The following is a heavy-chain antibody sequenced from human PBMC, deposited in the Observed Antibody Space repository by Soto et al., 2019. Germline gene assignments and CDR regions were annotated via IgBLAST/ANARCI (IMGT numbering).Heavy chain of an antibody. J-gene: IGHJ4*02. CDR1: GDTFNSSV. V-gene: IGHV3-74*01. D-gene: IGHD5-18*01. CDR2: INSDGSST. CDR3: ARVRDTAMVTTDY. Sequence: LARASSGDTFNSSVMHVFCQETGKGLVWVSRINSDGSSTSYADSVKGRFTISRDNAKNTLYLQMNSLRGEDTAVYYRARVRDTAMVTTDYWGQGTLVTVSS.